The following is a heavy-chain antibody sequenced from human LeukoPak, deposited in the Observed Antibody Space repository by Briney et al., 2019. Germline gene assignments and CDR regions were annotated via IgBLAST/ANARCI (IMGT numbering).Heavy chain of an antibody. Sequence: KPSETLSLTCSVSGASINSYYWNWIRQPPGKGLEWIGNTYYSGSTNYNPSLSSRVTMSLDTSKNQFSLKMTSVTAADTAVYYCAKDWELGSWGQGTLVTISS. D-gene: IGHD1-26*01. V-gene: IGHV4-59*01. CDR1: GASINSYY. CDR2: TYYSGST. CDR3: AKDWELGS. J-gene: IGHJ5*02.